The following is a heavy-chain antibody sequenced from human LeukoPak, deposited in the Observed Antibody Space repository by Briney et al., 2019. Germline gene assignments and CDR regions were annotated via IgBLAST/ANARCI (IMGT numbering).Heavy chain of an antibody. CDR2: IYYSGST. V-gene: IGHV4-39*07. J-gene: IGHJ5*02. Sequence: PSETLSLTCTVSGGSISSSSHYWGWIRQPPGKGLEWIGSIYYSGSTYYNPSLKSRVTISVDTSKNQFSLKLSSVTAADTAVYYCAREAHIRFLEWLAQVRYNWFDPWGQGTLVTVSS. CDR3: AREAHIRFLEWLAQVRYNWFDP. D-gene: IGHD3-3*01. CDR1: GGSISSSSHY.